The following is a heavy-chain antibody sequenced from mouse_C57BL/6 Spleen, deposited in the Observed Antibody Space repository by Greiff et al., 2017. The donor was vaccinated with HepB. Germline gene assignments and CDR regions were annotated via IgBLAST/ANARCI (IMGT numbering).Heavy chain of an antibody. CDR1: GFNIKNTY. Sequence: EVQLQQSVAELVRPGASVKLSCTASGFNIKNTYMHWVKQRPEQGLEWIGRIDPANGNTKYAPKFQGKASIIADTSSNTAYLQLSSLTPEDTAIYYCALITTVVATDWYFGVWGTGTTVTVSS. CDR2: IDPANGNT. V-gene: IGHV14-3*01. J-gene: IGHJ1*03. D-gene: IGHD1-1*01. CDR3: ALITTVVATDWYFGV.